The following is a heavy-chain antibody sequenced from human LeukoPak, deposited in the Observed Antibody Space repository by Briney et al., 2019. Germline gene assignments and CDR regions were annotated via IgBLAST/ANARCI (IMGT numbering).Heavy chain of an antibody. V-gene: IGHV1-46*01. J-gene: IGHJ4*02. CDR2: VDPSGDIA. D-gene: IGHD3-10*01. CDR3: ARDSFGVRGFDR. Sequence: GASVKVSCKTSGYTFIHYYMHWVRQASGEGFEWMGIVDPSGDIATYAQKFQGRVTLTTDTSTSTFYMELSSLRSEDTAIYYCARDSFGVRGFDRWGQGTPVTVSS. CDR1: GYTFIHYY.